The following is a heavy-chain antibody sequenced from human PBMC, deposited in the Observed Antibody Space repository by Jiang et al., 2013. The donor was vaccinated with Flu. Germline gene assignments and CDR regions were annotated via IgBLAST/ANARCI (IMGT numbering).Heavy chain of an antibody. D-gene: IGHD5-12*01. Sequence: SGAEVKKPGASVKVSCEASGYSFSTYPIHWFRQAPGQRPEWVGWIDTGNGNLKYSERFQGRITITRDTSASTVYMELSSLTAEDTAIFYCAKISKGGGYDFPFDYWGQGTLLTVSS. J-gene: IGHJ4*02. CDR2: IDTGNGNL. CDR1: GYSFSTYP. CDR3: AKISKGGGYDFPFDY. V-gene: IGHV1-3*04.